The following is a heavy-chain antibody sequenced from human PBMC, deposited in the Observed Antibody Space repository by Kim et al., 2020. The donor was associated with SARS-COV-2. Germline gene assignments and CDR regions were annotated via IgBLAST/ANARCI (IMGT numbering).Heavy chain of an antibody. J-gene: IGHJ4*02. D-gene: IGHD5-12*01. CDR3: ARTIRGYSGYDYDAHFDY. Sequence: KGRFTISRDNAKNSLYLQMNSLRAEDTAVYYCARTIRGYSGYDYDAHFDYWGQGTLVTVSS. V-gene: IGHV3-11*06.